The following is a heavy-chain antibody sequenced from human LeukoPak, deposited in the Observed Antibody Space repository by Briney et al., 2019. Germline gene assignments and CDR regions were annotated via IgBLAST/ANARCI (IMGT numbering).Heavy chain of an antibody. CDR3: ARSPPTVVVTHFDY. CDR1: GFTFGSYG. D-gene: IGHD4-23*01. V-gene: IGHV3-23*01. Sequence: GGTLRLSCAASGFTFGSYGMSWVRLAPGKGLEWVSAISASGGSTYYADSVKGRFTISRDNSKNTLYLQMNSLRAEDTAVYYCARSPPTVVVTHFDYWGQGTLVTVSS. J-gene: IGHJ4*02. CDR2: ISASGGST.